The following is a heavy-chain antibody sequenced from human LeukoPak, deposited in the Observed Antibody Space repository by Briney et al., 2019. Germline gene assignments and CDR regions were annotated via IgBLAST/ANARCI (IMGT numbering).Heavy chain of an antibody. Sequence: SETLSLTRTVSGGSISSYYWSWIRQPPGKGLEWIGYIYYSGSTNYNPSLKSRVTISVDTSKNQFSLKLSSVTAADTAVYYCARTLWFRDDAFDIWGQGTMVTVSS. CDR3: ARTLWFRDDAFDI. J-gene: IGHJ3*02. CDR1: GGSISSYY. D-gene: IGHD3-10*01. CDR2: IYYSGST. V-gene: IGHV4-59*01.